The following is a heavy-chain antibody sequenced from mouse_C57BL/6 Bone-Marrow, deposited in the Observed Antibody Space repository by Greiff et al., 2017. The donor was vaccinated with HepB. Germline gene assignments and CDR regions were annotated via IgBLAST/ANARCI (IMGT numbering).Heavy chain of an antibody. CDR2: INPINGGT. D-gene: IGHD1-1*01. CDR3: ARWGTTVVATDY. V-gene: IGHV1-22*01. J-gene: IGHJ2*01. CDR1: GYTFTDYN. Sequence: EVQLQQSGPELVKPGASVKMSCKASGYTFTDYNMHWVKQSHGKSLEWIGYINPINGGTSYNQKFKGKATLTVNKSSSTAYMELRSLTSEDSAVYYCARWGTTVVATDYWGQGTTLTVSS.